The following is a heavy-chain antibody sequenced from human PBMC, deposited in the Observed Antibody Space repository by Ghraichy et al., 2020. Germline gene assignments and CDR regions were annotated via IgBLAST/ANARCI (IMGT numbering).Heavy chain of an antibody. CDR2: TYHDGTT. D-gene: IGHD4-17*01. CDR1: GDVIGAGGYS. CDR3: ARGAHDYAFDF. J-gene: IGHJ4*02. V-gene: IGHV4-30-2*06. Sequence: SETLSLTCAVSGDVIGAGGYSWSWIRQSPGKGLEWVGYTYHDGTTHLNPSLKNRVTILVDKSKNQFSLNLSSLTAADTAEYYCARGAHDYAFDFWGQGAPVTVTS.